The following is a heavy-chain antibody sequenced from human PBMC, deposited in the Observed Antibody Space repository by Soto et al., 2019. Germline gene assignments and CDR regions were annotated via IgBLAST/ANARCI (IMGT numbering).Heavy chain of an antibody. CDR3: ARVSLRGGESGMDV. D-gene: IGHD2-21*01. Sequence: KPGGSLRLSCAASGFTFSGYSMNWVRQAPGKGLEWVSSISSSSSYIYYADSVKGRFTISRDNAKNSLYLQMNSLRAEDTAVYYCARVSLRGGESGMDVWGQGTTVTVSS. J-gene: IGHJ6*02. CDR2: ISSSSSYI. V-gene: IGHV3-21*01. CDR1: GFTFSGYS.